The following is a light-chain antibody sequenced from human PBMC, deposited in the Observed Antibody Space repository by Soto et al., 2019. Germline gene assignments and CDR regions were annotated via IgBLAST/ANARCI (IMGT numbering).Light chain of an antibody. CDR3: SSYTSSSTLGV. J-gene: IGLJ1*01. Sequence: QSALTQPPSASGSPGQSVTISCTGTSSDVGGYNSVSWYQQHPGKAPKLMIYEVNNRPSGVSNRFSGSKSGNTASLTISGLQAEDEADYYCSSYTSSSTLGVFGTGTKLTVL. V-gene: IGLV2-14*01. CDR1: SSDVGGYNS. CDR2: EVN.